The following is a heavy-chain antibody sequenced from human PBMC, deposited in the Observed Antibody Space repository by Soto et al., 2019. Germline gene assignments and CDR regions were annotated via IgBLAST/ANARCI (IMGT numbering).Heavy chain of an antibody. D-gene: IGHD3-22*01. CDR2: VSSTGST. J-gene: IGHJ5*02. V-gene: IGHV4-59*01. CDR1: GGSLNSYY. CDR3: ARFSPPRKSYDSNPGWFDP. Sequence: SETLSLTCTVSGGSLNSYYWTWIRQSPGKGLEWIGYVSSTGSTNYNPSLKSRVILSLDTSTSEVSLSLTSVTAADAAVYFCARFSPPRKSYDSNPGWFDPWGQGIMVTVS.